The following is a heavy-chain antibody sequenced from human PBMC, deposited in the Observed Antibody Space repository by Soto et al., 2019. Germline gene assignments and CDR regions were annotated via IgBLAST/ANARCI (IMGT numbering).Heavy chain of an antibody. V-gene: IGHV4-4*07. Sequence: QVQLHESGPGLVKPSATLSLTCTVSGDSISSTYWSWVRQPAGRGLEWIGRIYSSGSNNYNPSLESRVTMSVDTSENQFSLTLRSVTAADTAVYFCARGYESGYTFGHDLWGQGTLVTVSS. CDR1: GDSISSTY. J-gene: IGHJ5*02. CDR2: IYSSGSN. CDR3: ARGYESGYTFGHDL. D-gene: IGHD3-3*01.